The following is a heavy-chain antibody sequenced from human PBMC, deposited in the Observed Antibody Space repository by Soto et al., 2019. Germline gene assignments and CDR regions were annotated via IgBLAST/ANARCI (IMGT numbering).Heavy chain of an antibody. V-gene: IGHV3-23*01. J-gene: IGHJ6*02. D-gene: IGHD3-9*01. CDR2: ISGSGGST. CDR1: GFTFSSYA. CDR3: AKGGSAYYDILTGYYTYYYYYGMDV. Sequence: GGSLRLSCAASGFTFSSYAMSWVRQAPGKGLEWVSAISGSGGSTYYADSVKGRITISRDNSKNTLYLQMNSLRAEDTAVYYCAKGGSAYYDILTGYYTYYYYYGMDVWGQGTTVTVSS.